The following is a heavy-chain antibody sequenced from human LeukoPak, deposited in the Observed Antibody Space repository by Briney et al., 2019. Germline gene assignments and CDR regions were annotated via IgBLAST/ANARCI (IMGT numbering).Heavy chain of an antibody. CDR3: VREARGYHYTYFDY. V-gene: IGHV3-13*01. CDR1: GFTLGSHD. D-gene: IGHD5-18*01. CDR2: VSSGFHA. J-gene: IGHJ4*02. Sequence: GGSLRLSCTASGFTLGSHDMHWVRQIPGQGLEWVAAVSSGFHAFFADSVQGRFTVSREDARNSLYLQMNSLIAGDTAVYYCVREARGYHYTYFDYWGQGTLVTVSS.